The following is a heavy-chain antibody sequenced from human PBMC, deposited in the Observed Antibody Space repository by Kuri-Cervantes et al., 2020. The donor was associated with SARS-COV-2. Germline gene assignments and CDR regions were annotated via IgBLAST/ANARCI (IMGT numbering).Heavy chain of an antibody. J-gene: IGHJ5*02. Sequence: GGSLRLSCAASGFTFGSYSMTWVRQAPGKGLEWVSSITGGGAYISYADSVKGRFTISRDNAKNSLYLKMNSLRAEDTAVYYCARENSDFMTWFDPWGQGTLVTVSS. CDR3: ARENSDFMTWFDP. V-gene: IGHV3-21*01. CDR2: ITGGGAYI. CDR1: GFTFGSYS. D-gene: IGHD3/OR15-3a*01.